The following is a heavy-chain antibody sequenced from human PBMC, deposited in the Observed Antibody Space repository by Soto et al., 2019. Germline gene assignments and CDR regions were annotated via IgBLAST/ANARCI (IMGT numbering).Heavy chain of an antibody. CDR2: IYYSGST. V-gene: IGHV4-61*01. J-gene: IGHJ4*02. D-gene: IGHD3-10*01. CDR1: GGSVSSGSYY. Sequence: TSETLSLTCTVSGGSVSSGSYYWSWIRQPPGKGLEWIGYIYYSGSTNYNPSLKSRVTISVDTSKNQFSLKLSSVTAADTAVYYCAIGGYGSGSYYNPNDYWGQGTLVTVSS. CDR3: AIGGYGSGSYYNPNDY.